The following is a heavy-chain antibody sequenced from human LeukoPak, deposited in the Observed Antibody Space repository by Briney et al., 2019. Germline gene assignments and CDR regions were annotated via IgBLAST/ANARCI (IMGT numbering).Heavy chain of an antibody. CDR1: GGTFSSYA. Sequence: GASVKVSCKASGGTFSSYAISWVRQAPGQGLEWMGRIIPILGIANYAQKFQGRVTITADKSTSTAYMELSSLRSEDTAVYYCAKGDDSKGDAFDIWGQGTMVTVSS. CDR2: IIPILGIA. V-gene: IGHV1-69*04. J-gene: IGHJ3*02. CDR3: AKGDDSKGDAFDI. D-gene: IGHD3-22*01.